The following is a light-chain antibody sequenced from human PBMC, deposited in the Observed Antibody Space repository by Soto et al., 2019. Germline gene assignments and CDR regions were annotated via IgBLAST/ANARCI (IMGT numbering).Light chain of an antibody. CDR1: SSDVGGYNY. V-gene: IGLV2-14*01. J-gene: IGLJ1*01. Sequence: QPVLTQPASVSGSPGQSIAISCTGTSSDVGGYNYVSWYQQHPGKAPKVMIYDVSNRPSGVSDRFSGSKSGNTASLTISGLQADDEADYYCSSYTSGSLYVFGTGTKVTVL. CDR2: DVS. CDR3: SSYTSGSLYV.